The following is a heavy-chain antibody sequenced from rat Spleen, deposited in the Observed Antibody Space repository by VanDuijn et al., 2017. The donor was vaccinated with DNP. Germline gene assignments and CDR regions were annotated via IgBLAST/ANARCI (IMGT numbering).Heavy chain of an antibody. CDR1: GFTFSNYY. CDR3: ARHDNFDWFAY. CDR2: VSTSGTRT. D-gene: IGHD1-10*01. V-gene: IGHV5-25*01. Sequence: EVQLVESGGGLVQPGKSLKLSCAALGFTFSNYYMAWVRQAPKKGLEWVATVSTSGTRTYYPDSVQGRFTISRDDAKSSLYLQMNSLKSEDTATYYCARHDNFDWFAYWGQGTLVTVSS. J-gene: IGHJ3*01.